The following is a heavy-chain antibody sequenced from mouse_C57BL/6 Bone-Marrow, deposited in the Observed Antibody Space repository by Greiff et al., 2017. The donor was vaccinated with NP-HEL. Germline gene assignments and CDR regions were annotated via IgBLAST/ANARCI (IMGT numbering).Heavy chain of an antibody. J-gene: IGHJ4*01. V-gene: IGHV1-63*01. CDR2: IYPGGGYT. CDR1: GYTFTNYW. CDR3: ARWVYYAMDY. Sequence: VQLQQSGAELVRPGTSVKMSCKASGYTFTNYWIGWAKQRPGHGLEWIGDIYPGGGYTNYNEKFKGKATLTADKSSSTADMQFSSLTSEDSAIYYCARWVYYAMDYWGQGTSVTVSS.